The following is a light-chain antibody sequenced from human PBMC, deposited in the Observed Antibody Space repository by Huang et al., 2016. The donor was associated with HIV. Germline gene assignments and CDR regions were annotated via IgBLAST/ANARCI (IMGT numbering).Light chain of an antibody. Sequence: EIVLTQSPATLSLSPGERATVSCRASHNINDFLAWYQQTPGQPPRLLIYDASTRASGIPARFSVNGSGTDFTLMISSLEPEDFAIYYCQQRSTWPRSITFGQGTRLEI. V-gene: IGKV3-11*01. CDR2: DAS. CDR3: QQRSTWPRSIT. CDR1: HNINDF. J-gene: IGKJ5*01.